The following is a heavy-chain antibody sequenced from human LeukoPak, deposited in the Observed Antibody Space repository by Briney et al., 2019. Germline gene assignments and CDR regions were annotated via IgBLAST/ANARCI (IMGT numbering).Heavy chain of an antibody. CDR1: GFTFSSYG. D-gene: IGHD4/OR15-4a*01. Sequence: PGGSLRLSCAASGFTFSSYGMNWVRQAPGKGLECVSSISSSSTYTYYADSVKGRFTISRDNAKNALYLQMNSLRAEDTAVYYCARRAGAYSHPYDYRGQGTMVTVSS. CDR2: ISSSSTYT. J-gene: IGHJ4*02. V-gene: IGHV3-21*01. CDR3: ARRAGAYSHPYDY.